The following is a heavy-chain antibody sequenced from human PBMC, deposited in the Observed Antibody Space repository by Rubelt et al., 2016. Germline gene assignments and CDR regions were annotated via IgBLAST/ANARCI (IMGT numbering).Heavy chain of an antibody. CDR1: GDSVSNSGVA. CDR3: ARDHGGLDY. CDR2: TYFMAKWYN. D-gene: IGHD3/OR15-3a*01. V-gene: IGHV6-1*01. J-gene: IGHJ4*02. Sequence: QVQLQQSGLGLVKPSQTLSLTCVISGDSVSNSGVAWNWIRQSPSRGLEWLGRTYFMAKWYNEYAVSVKSRITINPDTWRSQFSRQRNSVTSEVTVVYYCARDHGGLDYWGQRTLVTVSS.